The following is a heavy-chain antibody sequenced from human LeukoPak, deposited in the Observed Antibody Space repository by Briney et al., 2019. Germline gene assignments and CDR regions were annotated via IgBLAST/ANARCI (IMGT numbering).Heavy chain of an antibody. CDR3: ARQDGSSTSCYDY. CDR2: IYYSGST. J-gene: IGHJ4*02. V-gene: IGHV4-39*01. D-gene: IGHD2-2*01. CDR1: GGSISSSSYY. Sequence: SETLSLTCTVSGGSISSSSYYWGWIRQPPGKGLEWIGSIYYSGSTYYNPSLKSRVTISVDTSKNQFSLKLSSVTAADTAVYYCARQDGSSTSCYDYWGQGILVTVSS.